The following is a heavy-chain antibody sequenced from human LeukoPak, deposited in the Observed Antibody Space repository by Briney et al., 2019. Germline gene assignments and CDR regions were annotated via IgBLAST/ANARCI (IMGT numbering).Heavy chain of an antibody. CDR3: ARVDYSKSSDY. V-gene: IGHV3-7*01. D-gene: IGHD4-11*01. CDR1: GFTFSSYW. Sequence: GGSLRLSCAASGFTFSSYWMSWVRQAPGKGLEWVANIKQDGSEKYYVDSVKGRFTISRDNAKNSLYLQMNSLRAEDTDVYYCARVDYSKSSDYWGQGTLVTVSS. J-gene: IGHJ4*02. CDR2: IKQDGSEK.